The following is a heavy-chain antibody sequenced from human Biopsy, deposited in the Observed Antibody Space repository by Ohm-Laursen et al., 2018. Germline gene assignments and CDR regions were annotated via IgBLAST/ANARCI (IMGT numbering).Heavy chain of an antibody. CDR2: IYYSGIA. D-gene: IGHD5-24*01. J-gene: IGHJ5*02. Sequence: TLSLTCTVSGDSISTYYWSWIRQPPGKGLEWIGYIYYSGIAANYNPSLKGRVTISVDTSKHQFSLRLTSATAADTAVYYCARGGFGLDGYNSPWGRGTLVIVSS. CDR1: GDSISTYY. CDR3: ARGGFGLDGYNSP. V-gene: IGHV4-59*01.